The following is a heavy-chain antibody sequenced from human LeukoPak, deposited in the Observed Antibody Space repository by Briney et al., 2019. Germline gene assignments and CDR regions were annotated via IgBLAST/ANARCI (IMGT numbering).Heavy chain of an antibody. D-gene: IGHD2-21*02. Sequence: GGSLRLSCAASGFTFSDYYMNWVRQAPGKGLEWVSSIGSRSGYIYYADSVKGRFTISRDNAKNSLYLQMNSLRAEDTAVYYCARDTAISRECMDVWGKGTTVTVSS. V-gene: IGHV3-21*01. J-gene: IGHJ6*03. CDR2: IGSRSGYI. CDR3: ARDTAISRECMDV. CDR1: GFTFSDYY.